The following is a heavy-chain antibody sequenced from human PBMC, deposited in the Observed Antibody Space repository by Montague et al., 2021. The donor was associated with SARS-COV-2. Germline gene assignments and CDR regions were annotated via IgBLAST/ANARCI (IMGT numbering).Heavy chain of an antibody. CDR1: SGSISNYY. J-gene: IGHJ6*02. CDR2: ISHTEST. D-gene: IGHD3-16*01. V-gene: IGHV4-59*08. Sequence: SETLSLTCTVSSGSISNYYWSWIRQPPGKGLEWIGFISHTESTNYNPSLESRVSISIDTSKSQFSLRVRSVTAADTAVYYCARYVQFAYGFDVWGQGTTVTVSS. CDR3: ARYVQFAYGFDV.